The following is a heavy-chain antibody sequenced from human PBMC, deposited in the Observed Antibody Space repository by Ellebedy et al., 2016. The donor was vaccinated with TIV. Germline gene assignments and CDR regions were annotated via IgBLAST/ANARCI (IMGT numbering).Heavy chain of an antibody. CDR1: GFIFSDHY. J-gene: IGHJ5*02. V-gene: IGHV3-72*01. CDR2: IRKKVNGYST. D-gene: IGHD1-26*01. CDR3: ARSGSYVPFQS. Sequence: GESLKISCAASGFIFSDHYMDWVRQAPGKGLEWVGRIRKKVNGYSTEYAASVKGRFTISRDDSTNSLYLQLNSLNTEDAAVYYCARSGSYVPFQSWGQGTLVTVSS.